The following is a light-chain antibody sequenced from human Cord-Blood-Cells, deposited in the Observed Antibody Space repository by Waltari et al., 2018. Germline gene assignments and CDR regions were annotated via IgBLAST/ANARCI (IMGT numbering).Light chain of an antibody. V-gene: IGKV1-13*02. J-gene: IGKJ4*01. CDR2: DAS. CDR1: QGISSA. CDR3: QQFNSYPLT. Sequence: AIHLTPSPSSLSASVGSSVTITCRASQGISSALAWYQQKPGKAPKLLIYDASSLDSGVPARFSGSGSGTDFTLTISSLQPEDFATYYCQQFNSYPLTFGGGTKVEIK.